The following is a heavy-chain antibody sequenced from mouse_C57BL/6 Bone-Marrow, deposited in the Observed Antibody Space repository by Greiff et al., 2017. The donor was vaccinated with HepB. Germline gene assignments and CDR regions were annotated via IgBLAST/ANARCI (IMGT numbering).Heavy chain of an antibody. CDR3: ASPLLWYQYYYAMDY. D-gene: IGHD2-10*01. Sequence: VQLKESGAELAKPGASVKLSCKASGYTFTSYWMHWVKQRPGQGLEWIGYINPSSGYTKYNQKFKDKATLTADKSSSTAYMQLSSLTYEDSAVYYCASPLLWYQYYYAMDYWGQGTSVTVSS. J-gene: IGHJ4*01. V-gene: IGHV1-7*01. CDR2: INPSSGYT. CDR1: GYTFTSYW.